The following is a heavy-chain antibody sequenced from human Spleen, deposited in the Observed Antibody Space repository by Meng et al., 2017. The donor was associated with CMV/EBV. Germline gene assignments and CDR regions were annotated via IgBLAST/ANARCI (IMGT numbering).Heavy chain of an antibody. D-gene: IGHD3-16*01. J-gene: IGHJ6*02. CDR3: ARDSAWGYYGMDV. Sequence: SETLSLTCTVSGGSVNSYYWTWIRQPPGKGLEWIGYIYYMGNTDYNPSLKSRVTISIDTSKNQFSLRVSSVTAADTAVYYCARDSAWGYYGMDVWGQGTTVTVSS. CDR2: IYYMGNT. V-gene: IGHV4-59*02. CDR1: GGSVNSYY.